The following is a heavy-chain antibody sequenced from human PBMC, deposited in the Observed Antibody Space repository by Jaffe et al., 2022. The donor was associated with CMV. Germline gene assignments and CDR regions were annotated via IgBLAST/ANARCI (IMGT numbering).Heavy chain of an antibody. CDR2: ISASGGRT. CDR1: GFTFSSYA. D-gene: IGHD1-7*01. V-gene: IGHV3-23*01. J-gene: IGHJ4*02. CDR3: ARDLTLTWNYDLGF. Sequence: EVQLLESGGGVVQPGGSLRLSCAATGFTFSSYAMSWVRQGPGKGLEWVSGISASGGRTYYGDSVKGRFTISRDNSKNTLYLQMDTLRVEDTAVYYCARDLTLTWNYDLGFWGQGTLVTVSS.